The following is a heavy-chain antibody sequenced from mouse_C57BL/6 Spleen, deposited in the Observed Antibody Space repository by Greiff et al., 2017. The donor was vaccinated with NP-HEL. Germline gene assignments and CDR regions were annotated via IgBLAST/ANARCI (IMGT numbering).Heavy chain of an antibody. V-gene: IGHV5-4*01. CDR1: GFTFSSYA. Sequence: EVHLVESGGGLVKPGGSLKLSCAASGFTFSSYAMSWVRQTPEKRLEWVATISDGGSYTYYPDNVKGRLTISRDNAKNNLYLQMSHLKSEDTAMYYCAKNLYYDYDRGLMDYWGQGTSVTVSS. J-gene: IGHJ4*01. CDR2: ISDGGSYT. D-gene: IGHD2-4*01. CDR3: AKNLYYDYDRGLMDY.